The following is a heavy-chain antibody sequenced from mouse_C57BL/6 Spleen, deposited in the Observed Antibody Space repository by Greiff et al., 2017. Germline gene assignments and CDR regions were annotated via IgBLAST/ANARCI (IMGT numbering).Heavy chain of an antibody. CDR2: ISGGGGNT. J-gene: IGHJ4*01. V-gene: IGHV5-9*01. CDR1: GFTFSSYT. CDR3: ATGFGGYAMDY. Sequence: EVHLVESGGGLVKPGGSLKLSCAASGFTFSSYTMSWVRQTPEKRLEWVATISGGGGNTYYPDSVKGRFTISRDNAKNTLYLQMSSLRSEDTALYYCATGFGGYAMDYWGQGTSVTVSS. D-gene: IGHD1-2*01.